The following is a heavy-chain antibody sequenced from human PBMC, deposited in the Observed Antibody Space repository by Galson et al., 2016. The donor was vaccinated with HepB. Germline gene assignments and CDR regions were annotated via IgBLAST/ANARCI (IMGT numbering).Heavy chain of an antibody. D-gene: IGHD3-3*01. Sequence: SVKVSCKAPEGNLRNYALGWVRQAPGQGPEWLGSLMHIFGTSDYEQKLSRTFQGRISITADESTSTVFLELSDLTSDDTAIYYCARVLRLVLSGYRYAFHIWGQGTAVTVSS. CDR3: ARVLRLVLSGYRYAFHI. V-gene: IGHV1-69*13. CDR1: EGNLRNYA. J-gene: IGHJ3*02. CDR2: LMHIFGTS.